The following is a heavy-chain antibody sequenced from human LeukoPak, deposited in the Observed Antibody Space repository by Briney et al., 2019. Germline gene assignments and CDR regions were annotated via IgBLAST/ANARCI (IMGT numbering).Heavy chain of an antibody. CDR1: GYSFTSYG. CDR2: ISAYNGNT. J-gene: IGHJ4*02. CDR3: ARTDIVVVVASNPGIFHY. V-gene: IGHV1-18*01. D-gene: IGHD2-15*01. Sequence: GASVKVSCKASGYSFTSYGISWVRQAPGQGLEWMGWISAYNGNTNYTQKLQGRVTMTTDTSTSTAYMELRSLRSDDTAVYYCARTDIVVVVASNPGIFHYWGQGTLVTVSS.